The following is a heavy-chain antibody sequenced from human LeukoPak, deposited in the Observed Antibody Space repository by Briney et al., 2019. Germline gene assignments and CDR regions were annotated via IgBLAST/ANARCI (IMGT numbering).Heavy chain of an antibody. CDR1: GFTFRNYE. CDR3: TRDPTGGNHSGPFDY. Sequence: GGPLRLSCAASGFTFRNYEMTWVRQSPGKGLEWVSYISASSITISYADSVKGRFTISRDNAKNSLYLQMNRLRAEDTAVYYCTRDPTGGNHSGPFDYWGQGTLVTVSS. J-gene: IGHJ4*02. CDR2: ISASSITI. D-gene: IGHD2-8*02. V-gene: IGHV3-48*03.